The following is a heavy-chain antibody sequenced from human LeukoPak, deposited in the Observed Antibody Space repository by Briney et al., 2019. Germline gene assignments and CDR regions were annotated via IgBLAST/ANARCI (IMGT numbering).Heavy chain of an antibody. V-gene: IGHV1-18*01. CDR1: GYTFTSYG. CDR2: ISAYNDNT. Sequence: ASVKVSCKASGYTFTSYGISWVRQAPGQGLEWMGWISAYNDNTNYAQKLQGRVTMTTDASTSTAYMELRSLRSDDTAVYYCASFPNAAAGPDYYYYGMDVWGQGTTVTVSS. D-gene: IGHD6-13*01. J-gene: IGHJ6*02. CDR3: ASFPNAAAGPDYYYYGMDV.